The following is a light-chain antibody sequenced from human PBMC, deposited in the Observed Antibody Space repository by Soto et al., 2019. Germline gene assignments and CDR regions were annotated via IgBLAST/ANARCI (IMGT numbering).Light chain of an antibody. Sequence: EIVMTQSPATLSVSPGERATLSCRASQSVSRNVAWYQQKPGQAPRLLIHDASTRATGISVRFSGSESVTDFTPTISSLQSEDFAVYSCQQYNNWLWTFGQGTKVEIK. V-gene: IGKV3-15*01. CDR3: QQYNNWLWT. J-gene: IGKJ1*01. CDR2: DAS. CDR1: QSVSRN.